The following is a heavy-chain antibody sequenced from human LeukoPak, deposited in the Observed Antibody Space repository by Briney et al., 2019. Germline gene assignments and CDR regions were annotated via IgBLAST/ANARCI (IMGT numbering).Heavy chain of an antibody. Sequence: GGSLRLSCSASGFTFRSYSLNWVRQAPGKGLEWVSSISSTSYIYSADSVKGRFTVSRDNAKNSLYLQINSLRAEDTAVYYCARVSLSPPYYDDTSGFYYMDVWGKGTTVTVSS. D-gene: IGHD3-22*01. CDR2: ISSTSYI. CDR1: GFTFRSYS. CDR3: ARVSLSPPYYDDTSGFYYMDV. J-gene: IGHJ6*03. V-gene: IGHV3-21*01.